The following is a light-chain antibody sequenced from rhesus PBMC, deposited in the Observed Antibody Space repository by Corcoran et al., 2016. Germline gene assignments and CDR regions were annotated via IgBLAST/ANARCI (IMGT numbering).Light chain of an antibody. CDR1: QGVSSY. CDR3: QKYSSSPYS. CDR2: GAS. V-gene: IGKV3-53*01. Sequence: QVILTQSPATLSLSPGERDTLSCRASQGVSSYLAWYQQKPGQAPRLLIYGASRRATGIPDRFSGTGSGTEFTLTISSLEPEGFAVYSFQKYSSSPYSFGQGTKVEIK. J-gene: IGKJ2*01.